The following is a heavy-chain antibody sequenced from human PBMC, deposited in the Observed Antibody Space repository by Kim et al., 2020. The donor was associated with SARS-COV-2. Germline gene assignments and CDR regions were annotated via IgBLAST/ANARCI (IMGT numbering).Heavy chain of an antibody. V-gene: IGHV1-2*02. D-gene: IGHD5-18*01. J-gene: IGHJ3*02. CDR3: ARENTAGAFDI. Sequence: TNYAQKFQGRVTMTRDTSISTAYMELSRLRSDDTAVYYCARENTAGAFDIWGQGTMVTVSS. CDR2: T.